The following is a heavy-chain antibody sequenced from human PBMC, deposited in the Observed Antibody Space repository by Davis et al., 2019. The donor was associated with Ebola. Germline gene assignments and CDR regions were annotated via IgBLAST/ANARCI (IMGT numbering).Heavy chain of an antibody. V-gene: IGHV3-23*01. CDR1: GFTFSSYT. CDR3: AKGETHRYFDWLLSGMDV. CDR2: ISGSGGST. J-gene: IGHJ6*02. D-gene: IGHD3-9*01. Sequence: PGGSLRLSCAASGFTFSSYTMSWVRQAPGKGLEWVSAISGSGGSTYYADSVKGRFTISRDNSKNTLYLQMNSLRAEDTAVYYCAKGETHRYFDWLLSGMDVWGQGTTVTVSS.